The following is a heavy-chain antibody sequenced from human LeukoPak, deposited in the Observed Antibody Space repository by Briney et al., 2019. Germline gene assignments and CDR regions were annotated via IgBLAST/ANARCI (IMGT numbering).Heavy chain of an antibody. J-gene: IGHJ3*01. CDR2: IYHSGST. CDR3: AREVSSAIGDCSSTSCYGGDAFDL. CDR1: GGSISSGDFY. Sequence: SETLSPTCIVSGGSISSGDFYWSWIRQPPGKGLEWIGYIYHSGSTYYNPSLKSRITISVDTSKNQLSLKVNSVIAAVTAVYYCAREVSSAIGDCSSTSCYGGDAFDLWGQGTMVIVSS. D-gene: IGHD2-2*01. V-gene: IGHV4-30-4*01.